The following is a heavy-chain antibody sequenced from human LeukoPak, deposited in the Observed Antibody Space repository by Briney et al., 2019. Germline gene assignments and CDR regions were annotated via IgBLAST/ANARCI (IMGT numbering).Heavy chain of an antibody. D-gene: IGHD3-22*01. V-gene: IGHV1-58*01. CDR1: GFTFTTSA. CDR3: AAASNYYDRSNYYAYAMDV. J-gene: IGHJ6*02. CDR2: IVVGRGKT. Sequence: SVKVSCKASGFTFTTSAVQWVRQARGQRLEWIGWIVVGRGKTNYAQKFQERVTITRDMSTSTVYMDLSSQRSEDTAVYYCAAASNYYDRSNYYAYAMDVWGQGTTVTVSS.